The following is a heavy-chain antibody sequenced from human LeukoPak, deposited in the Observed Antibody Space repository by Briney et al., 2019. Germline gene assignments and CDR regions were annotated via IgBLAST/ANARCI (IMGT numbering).Heavy chain of an antibody. D-gene: IGHD2-15*01. V-gene: IGHV3-15*01. CDR3: AADVSGGSWTIDY. Sequence: GGSLRLSCAASGFTFSNAWMSWVRQAPGKGLEWLSRIKSKTDGGTTDYAAPVKSRFTISRDDSESTLYLQMNSLKTEDTAVYYCAADVSGGSWTIDYWGQGTLVTVSS. J-gene: IGHJ4*02. CDR2: IKSKTDGGTT. CDR1: GFTFSNAW.